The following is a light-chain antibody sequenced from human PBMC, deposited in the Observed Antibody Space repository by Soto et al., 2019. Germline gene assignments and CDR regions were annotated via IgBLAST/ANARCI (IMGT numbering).Light chain of an antibody. Sequence: EIVMTQSPATLSVSPGERATLSCRASQSVSSNLAWYQHIPGQAPTLVIYDTSTRATGIPARFSGYGSGTAFTLTISSLQSQDFAVYYCQQYENWSSITFGQGTRLEIK. J-gene: IGKJ5*01. CDR1: QSVSSN. V-gene: IGKV3-15*01. CDR2: DTS. CDR3: QQYENWSSIT.